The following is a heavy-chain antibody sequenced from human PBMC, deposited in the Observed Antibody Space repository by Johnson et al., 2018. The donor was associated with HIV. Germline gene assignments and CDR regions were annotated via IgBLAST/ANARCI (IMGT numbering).Heavy chain of an antibody. D-gene: IGHD6-19*01. J-gene: IGHJ3*02. CDR2: IWYDGSNK. V-gene: IGHV3-33*06. Sequence: QEKLVESGGGVVRPGGSLRLSCAASGFTFDDYGMSWVRQAPGKGLEWVAVIWYDGSNKYYADSVKGRFTISRDNSKNTLYLQMNSLRAEDTAVYYCAKELALYSSGYGGDAFDIWGQGTMVTVSS. CDR1: GFTFDDYG. CDR3: AKELALYSSGYGGDAFDI.